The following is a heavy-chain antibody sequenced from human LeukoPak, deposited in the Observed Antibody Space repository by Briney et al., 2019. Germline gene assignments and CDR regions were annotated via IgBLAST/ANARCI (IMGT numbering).Heavy chain of an antibody. Sequence: ASVKVSCKASGYTFTSYDINWVRQATGQGLEWMGWMNPNSGNTGYAQKFQGRVTMTRNTSISTAYMELSSLRSEDTAVYYCARDSYRYCSGGSCYHDYWGQGTLVTVSS. CDR3: ARDSYRYCSGGSCYHDY. D-gene: IGHD2-15*01. V-gene: IGHV1-8*01. J-gene: IGHJ4*02. CDR2: MNPNSGNT. CDR1: GYTFTSYD.